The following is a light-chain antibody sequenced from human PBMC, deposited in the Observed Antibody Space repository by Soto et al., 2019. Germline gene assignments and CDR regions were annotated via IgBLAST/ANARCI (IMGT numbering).Light chain of an antibody. CDR2: EVI. CDR3: SSYAGSNNYV. Sequence: QSALTQPPSASGSPGQSVTISCTGTSSDVGAYNYVSWYQLHPGRAPKLMIYEVIKRPSGVPDRFSGSKSGNTASLTVSGLQAEDEADYYCSSYAGSNNYVFGTGTKLTVL. J-gene: IGLJ1*01. V-gene: IGLV2-8*01. CDR1: SSDVGAYNY.